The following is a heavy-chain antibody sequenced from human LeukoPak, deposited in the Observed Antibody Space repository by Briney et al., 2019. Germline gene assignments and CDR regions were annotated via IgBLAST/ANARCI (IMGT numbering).Heavy chain of an antibody. D-gene: IGHD3-22*01. J-gene: IGHJ6*03. CDR1: GGSISSYY. CDR2: IYFNGFT. Sequence: PSETLSLTCTVSGGSISSYYWSWIRQPPGKGLEWIGYIYFNGFTNYNPSLKSRVTISVDTSKNQFSLKLSSVTAADTAVYYCTRAASSGPLFTYHMDVWGKGTTVTVSS. V-gene: IGHV4-59*01. CDR3: TRAASSGPLFTYHMDV.